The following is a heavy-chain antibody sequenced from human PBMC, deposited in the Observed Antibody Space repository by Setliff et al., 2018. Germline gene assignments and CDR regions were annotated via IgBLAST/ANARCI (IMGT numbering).Heavy chain of an antibody. CDR1: GGTFSSYA. V-gene: IGHV1-69*11. Sequence: ASVKVSCKASGGTFSSYAISWVRQAPGQGLEWMGRISAYNGNTNYAQKFQGRVTITADESTSTAYMELSSLRSEDTAVYYCATSYSGSYYGYWGQGTLVTVSS. J-gene: IGHJ4*02. D-gene: IGHD1-26*01. CDR3: ATSYSGSYYGY. CDR2: ISAYNGNT.